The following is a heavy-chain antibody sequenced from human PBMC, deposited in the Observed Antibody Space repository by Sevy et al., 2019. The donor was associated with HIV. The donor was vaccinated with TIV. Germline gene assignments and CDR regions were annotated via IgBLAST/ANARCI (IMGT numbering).Heavy chain of an antibody. CDR2: IYYSGNT. D-gene: IGHD3-10*01. CDR3: ARAVQKGYYYGSWSYSELEGYFDS. CDR1: GGSISSGDYY. Sequence: SETLSLTCTVSGGSISSGDYYWSWIRQPPGKGLEWIGYIYYSGNTYYNPSLKSRLLISVDTSKNLFSLKLSSVTAADTAVYYCARAVQKGYYYGSWSYSELEGYFDSWGQGTLVTVSS. J-gene: IGHJ4*02. V-gene: IGHV4-30-4*01.